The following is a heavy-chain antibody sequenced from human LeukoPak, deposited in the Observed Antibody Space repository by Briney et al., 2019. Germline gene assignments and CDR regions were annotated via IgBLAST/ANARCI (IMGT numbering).Heavy chain of an antibody. V-gene: IGHV1-2*02. CDR2: LDPNSGDT. D-gene: IGHD5-24*01. CDR3: ERGRNIEMTTMSGGSDY. CDR1: VYTFTYYY. Sequence: ASEKVSFKASVYTFTYYYMHWVRQAHAQGLEWMGCLDPNSGDTNYAQKFQGRVSTTRDSSISTAYMDLSDLRSDDTAVYSGERGRNIEMTTMSGGSDYWGQGTLVTVSS. J-gene: IGHJ4*02.